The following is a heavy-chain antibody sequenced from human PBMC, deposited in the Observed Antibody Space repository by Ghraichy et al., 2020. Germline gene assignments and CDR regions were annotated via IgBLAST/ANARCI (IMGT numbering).Heavy chain of an antibody. CDR3: ASGNYFDSSGPFDY. J-gene: IGHJ4*02. D-gene: IGHD3-22*01. V-gene: IGHV4-4*07. CDR1: GGSISSYQ. CDR2: IYISGTT. Sequence: SENLSLTCTVSGGSISSYQWSWIRQAAGKRMEWIGRIYISGTTNYNPSLKSRVTMSVDRSKNQISLRLYSVTAADTAVYYCASGNYFDSSGPFDYWGQGTLLTVSS.